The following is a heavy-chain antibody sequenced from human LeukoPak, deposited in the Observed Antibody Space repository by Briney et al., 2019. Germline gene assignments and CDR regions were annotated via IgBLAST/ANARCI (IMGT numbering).Heavy chain of an antibody. J-gene: IGHJ4*02. D-gene: IGHD3-22*01. V-gene: IGHV4-39*01. CDR2: IYYSGNT. CDR3: ARASGGYYWDFDY. CDR1: GDSISTYNYF. Sequence: NPSETLSLTCTVSGDSISTYNYFCGWIRQPPGKGLEWIGSIYYSGNTYYSPSLKSRVTISADTSKNQFSLKVTSVTAADSAVYYCARASGGYYWDFDYWGQGTLVTVSS.